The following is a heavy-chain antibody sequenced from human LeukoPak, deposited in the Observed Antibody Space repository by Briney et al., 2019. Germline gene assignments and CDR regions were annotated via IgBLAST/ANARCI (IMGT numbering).Heavy chain of an antibody. CDR3: ARDARRIAARPGGHYYYYYYMDV. J-gene: IGHJ6*03. Sequence: VASVKVSCKASGGTFSSYAISWVRQAPGQGLEWMGGIIPIFGTANYAQKFQGRVTITTDESTSTAYMELSSLRSEDTAVYYCARDARRIAARPGGHYYYYYYMDVWGKGTTVTVSS. CDR1: GGTFSSYA. D-gene: IGHD6-6*01. V-gene: IGHV1-69*05. CDR2: IIPIFGTA.